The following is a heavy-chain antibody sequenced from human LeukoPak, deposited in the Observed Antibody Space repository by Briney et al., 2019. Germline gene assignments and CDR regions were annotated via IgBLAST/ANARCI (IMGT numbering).Heavy chain of an antibody. V-gene: IGHV3-7*01. CDR2: IKKDGSEK. CDR1: GFTFSNQW. CDR3: ARWSYSSGWFIDY. D-gene: IGHD6-19*01. Sequence: GGSLRLSCAASGFTFSNQWMSWARQPPGKGLEWVANIKKDGSEKYYVDSVKGRFTISRDNAKNSLYLQMNSLRPEDTAVYYCARWSYSSGWFIDYWGQGTLVTVSS. J-gene: IGHJ4*02.